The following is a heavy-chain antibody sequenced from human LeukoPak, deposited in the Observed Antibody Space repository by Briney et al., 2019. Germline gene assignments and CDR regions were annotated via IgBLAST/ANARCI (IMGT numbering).Heavy chain of an antibody. CDR3: AKGNEYNSGWIQY. D-gene: IGHD6-19*01. CDR2: ISGSGGST. J-gene: IGHJ4*02. V-gene: IGHV3-23*01. Sequence: GGSLRLSCAASGFTFSNYAMSWVRQAPGKGLEWVSGISGSGGSTHYADSVKGRFTISRDNSKNTLYLQMNSLRAEDTAVYCCAKGNEYNSGWIQYWGQGTLVTVSS. CDR1: GFTFSNYA.